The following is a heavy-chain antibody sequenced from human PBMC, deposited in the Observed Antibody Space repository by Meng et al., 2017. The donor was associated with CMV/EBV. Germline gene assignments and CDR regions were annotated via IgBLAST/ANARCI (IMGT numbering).Heavy chain of an antibody. J-gene: IGHJ4*02. CDR1: GGSISSGDYY. V-gene: IGHV4-30-4*08. CDR2: IYYSGST. CDR3: ARVMGPNRTPYYFDY. D-gene: IGHD1-14*01. Sequence: QVQLQESGPGLVKPSQTLSLTCTVSGGSISSGDYYWSWIRQPPGKGLEWIGYIYYSGSTYYNPSLKSRVTISVDTSKSQFSLKLSSVTAADTAVYYCARVMGPNRTPYYFDYWGQGTLVTVSS.